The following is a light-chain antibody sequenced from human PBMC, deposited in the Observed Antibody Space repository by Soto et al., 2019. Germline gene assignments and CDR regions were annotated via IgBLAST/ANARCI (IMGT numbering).Light chain of an antibody. Sequence: QYALTQPRSVSGSRGQSVTISCTGTSSDVGGYNYVSWYQEQPGKAPKLMIYDVSKRPSGVPDRFSGSKSGNTASLTISGLQAEDEADYYCCSYAGSYSYVFGTGTKV. CDR1: SSDVGGYNY. CDR3: CSYAGSYSYV. V-gene: IGLV2-11*01. CDR2: DVS. J-gene: IGLJ1*01.